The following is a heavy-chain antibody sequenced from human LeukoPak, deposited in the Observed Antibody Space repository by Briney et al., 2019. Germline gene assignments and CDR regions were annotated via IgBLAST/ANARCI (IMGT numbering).Heavy chain of an antibody. CDR3: ATGIVTGTSR. J-gene: IGHJ4*02. D-gene: IGHD1-20*01. Sequence: GGSLRLSCAVSRITFSNAWPSWVRQAPGKGLEWVGRIKSKAKGETKEYAASVKGRFTISRDDSRSRLYLQMSSLKTEDTAVYYCATGIVTGTSRWGQGTLVAVSS. CDR2: IKSKAKGETK. V-gene: IGHV3-15*08. CDR1: RITFSNAW.